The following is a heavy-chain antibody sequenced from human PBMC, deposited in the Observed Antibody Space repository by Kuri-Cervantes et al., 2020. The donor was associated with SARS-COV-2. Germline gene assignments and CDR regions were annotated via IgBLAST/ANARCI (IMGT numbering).Heavy chain of an antibody. Sequence: GGSLRLSCAASGFTFSSYAMSWVRQAPGKGLEWVSAISGSGGSTYYADSVKGRFTISRDNAKNSLYPQMNSLRAEDTAVYYCARLGVRIIGVAGTRFDYWGQGTLVTVSS. CDR3: ARLGVRIIGVAGTRFDY. CDR2: ISGSGGST. CDR1: GFTFSSYA. V-gene: IGHV3-23*01. J-gene: IGHJ4*02. D-gene: IGHD6-19*01.